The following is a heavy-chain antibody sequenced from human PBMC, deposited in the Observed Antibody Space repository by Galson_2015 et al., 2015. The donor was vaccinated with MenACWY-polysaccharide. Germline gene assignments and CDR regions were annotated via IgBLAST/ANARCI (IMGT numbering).Heavy chain of an antibody. Sequence: SLRLSCAASGVTFSNYGMHWVRQAPGKGLEWVAVISYDGGTKYYADSVKGRFTISRDKSRNTCYLQMDSLRPEDTAVYFCAREGDTYRSGRYGSWGQGTLVTVSS. V-gene: IGHV3-30*03. D-gene: IGHD6-13*01. CDR1: GVTFSNYG. CDR2: ISYDGGTK. CDR3: AREGDTYRSGRYGS. J-gene: IGHJ4*02.